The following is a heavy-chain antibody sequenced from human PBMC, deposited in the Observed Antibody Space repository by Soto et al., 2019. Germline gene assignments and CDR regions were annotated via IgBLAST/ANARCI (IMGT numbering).Heavy chain of an antibody. D-gene: IGHD3-3*01. CDR2: SHHSGNT. J-gene: IGHJ3*02. Sequence: QVQLQESGPGLVKPSGTLSLTCAVSGDSISSTQWWTWVRHSPGKRLEWIAESHHSGNTNYNTSLGGRVTISLDKSKNELALRLTSVIAADTAVYYCARAVDFGPENPKFWTFDIWSQGTLVSVSS. CDR3: ARAVDFGPENPKFWTFDI. CDR1: GDSISSTQW. V-gene: IGHV4-4*02.